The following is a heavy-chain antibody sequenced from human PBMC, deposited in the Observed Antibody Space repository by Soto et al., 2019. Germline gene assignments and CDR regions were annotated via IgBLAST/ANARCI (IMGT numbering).Heavy chain of an antibody. J-gene: IGHJ5*02. Sequence: QVQLVESGGGLVKPGGSLRLSCAASGFTFGDYYMTWIRQAPGKGLEWVSFIGNRGTGIYYADSVKGRFTIFRDNAKNSFYLKKNGVRAKDTAMYYCARVLGAVGMQSRSAPGGQGTLVPVPP. CDR3: ARVLGAVGMQSRSAP. D-gene: IGHD2-8*01. CDR2: IGNRGTGI. V-gene: IGHV3-11*04. CDR1: GFTFGDYY.